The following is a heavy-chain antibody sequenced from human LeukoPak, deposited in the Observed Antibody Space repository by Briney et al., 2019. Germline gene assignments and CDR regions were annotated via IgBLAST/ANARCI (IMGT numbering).Heavy chain of an antibody. V-gene: IGHV4-59*01. D-gene: IGHD5-24*01. J-gene: IGHJ4*02. CDR3: ARERLVDLATIFDY. CDR1: GGSISGYF. Sequence: SETLSLTCVVSGGSISGYFWTWIRQPPGKGLEWIGYTYYRGSSSFNPSLRSRVTISVDMSKNQVSLKLTSVTAADTAVYYCARERLVDLATIFDYWGQGALVTVSS. CDR2: TYYRGSS.